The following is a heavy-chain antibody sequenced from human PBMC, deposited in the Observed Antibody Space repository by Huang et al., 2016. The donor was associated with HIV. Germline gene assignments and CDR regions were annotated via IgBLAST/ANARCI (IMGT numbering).Heavy chain of an antibody. J-gene: IGHJ6*02. Sequence: EVQLVQSGAEVKKPGESLKISCKGSGYRFRSNWIGWVRQMPGKGLEWMGIIYPGDSDTRYSPSVQGQVTISADKSINTGYLQWSSLKASDTAMYYCARLIGSPSFYYGLDVWGQGTTVTVSS. CDR2: IYPGDSDT. D-gene: IGHD3-10*01. CDR3: ARLIGSPSFYYGLDV. CDR1: GYRFRSNW. V-gene: IGHV5-51*01.